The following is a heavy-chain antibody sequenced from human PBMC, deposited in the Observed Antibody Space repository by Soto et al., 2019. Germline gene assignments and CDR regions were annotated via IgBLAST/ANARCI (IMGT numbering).Heavy chain of an antibody. CDR1: GGSISSYY. Sequence: PSETLSLTCTVSGGSISSYYWSWIRQPPGKGLEWIGYIYYSGSTNHNPSLKSRVTISVDTSKNQFSLKLSSVTAADTAVYYCARLYCSSTSCYTGYYYYGMDVWGQGTTVTVSS. D-gene: IGHD2-2*02. V-gene: IGHV4-59*01. J-gene: IGHJ6*02. CDR3: ARLYCSSTSCYTGYYYYGMDV. CDR2: IYYSGST.